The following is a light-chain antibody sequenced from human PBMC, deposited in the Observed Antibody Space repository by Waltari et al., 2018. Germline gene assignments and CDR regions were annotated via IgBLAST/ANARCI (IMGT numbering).Light chain of an antibody. CDR3: QQVNTYSWT. J-gene: IGKJ1*01. CDR2: AAS. CDR1: RGISSY. Sequence: DIHLTQSPSYLSASVGDRVTLTCRASRGISSYLAWYQQKPGKAPKLLIYAASTLQSGVPVRFSGSGSGTEFTLTISSLQPEDFATYYCQQVNTYSWTFGQGTKVEIK. V-gene: IGKV1-9*01.